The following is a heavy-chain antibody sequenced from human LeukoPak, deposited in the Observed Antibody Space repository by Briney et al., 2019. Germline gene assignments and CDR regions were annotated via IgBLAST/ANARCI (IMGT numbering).Heavy chain of an antibody. Sequence: GGSLRLSCAASGFTFSTYNMHWVRQAPGKGLEWVSYISSGSGTIYYADSVKGRFTISRDNAKNSLYLQMNSLRAEDTAVYYCATSTSILDCWGQGTLVTVSS. CDR1: GFTFSTYN. CDR3: ATSTSILDC. J-gene: IGHJ4*02. V-gene: IGHV3-48*01. CDR2: ISSGSGTI.